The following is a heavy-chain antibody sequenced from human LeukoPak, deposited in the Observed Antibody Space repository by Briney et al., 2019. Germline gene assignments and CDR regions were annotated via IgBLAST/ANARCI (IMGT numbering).Heavy chain of an antibody. CDR1: GGSISSYF. D-gene: IGHD3-10*01. CDR3: ARDGADVYGRAFDY. V-gene: IGHV4-4*07. Sequence: PSETLSLTCNVSGGSISSYFWTWIRQPAGKGLEWIGRIHASGTTNYNSSLKSRVSMSVDTSKNQFSLKLTSVTAADTAVYFCARDGADVYGRAFDYWGQGTLVTVSS. CDR2: IHASGTT. J-gene: IGHJ4*02.